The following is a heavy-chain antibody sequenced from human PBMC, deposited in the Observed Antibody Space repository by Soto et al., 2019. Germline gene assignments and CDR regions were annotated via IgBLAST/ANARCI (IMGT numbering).Heavy chain of an antibody. Sequence: PGGSLRLSCAASGFTFSSYEMNWVRQAPGKGLEWISYISSSGSTMYYADSVKGRFTISRDNAKNSLYLQMNSLRAEDTAVYYCARVGGGYSDSSGYYPPAFDYLVQGTLVTGSS. D-gene: IGHD3-22*01. J-gene: IGHJ4*02. CDR3: ARVGGGYSDSSGYYPPAFDY. CDR1: GFTFSSYE. V-gene: IGHV3-48*03. CDR2: ISSSGSTM.